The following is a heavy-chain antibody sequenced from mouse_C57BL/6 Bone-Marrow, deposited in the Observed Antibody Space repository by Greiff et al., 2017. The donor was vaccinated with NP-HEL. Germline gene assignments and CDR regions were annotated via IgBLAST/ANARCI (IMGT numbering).Heavy chain of an antibody. CDR1: GYTFTDYY. CDR3: ARGDSSCYDYFDY. Sequence: EVKLQESGPVLVKPGASVKMSCKASGYTFTDYYMNWVKQSHGKSLEWIGVINPYNGGTSYNQKFKGKATLTVDKSSSTAYMELNSLTSEDSAVYDCARGDSSCYDYFDYWGQGTTLTVSS. J-gene: IGHJ2*01. CDR2: INPYNGGT. D-gene: IGHD3-2*02. V-gene: IGHV1-19*01.